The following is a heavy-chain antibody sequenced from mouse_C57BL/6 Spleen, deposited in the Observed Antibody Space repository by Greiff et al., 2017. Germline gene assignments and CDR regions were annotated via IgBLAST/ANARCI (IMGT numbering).Heavy chain of an antibody. CDR3: TTGGVDSSGYDYAMDY. Sequence: EVQLQQSGAELVRPGASVKLSCTASGFNIKDDYMHWVKQRPEQGLEWIGWIDPENGDTEYASKFQGKATITADTSSNTAYLQLSSLTSEDTAVYYCTTGGVDSSGYDYAMDYWGQGTSVTVSS. CDR2: IDPENGDT. J-gene: IGHJ4*01. CDR1: GFNIKDDY. V-gene: IGHV14-4*01. D-gene: IGHD3-2*02.